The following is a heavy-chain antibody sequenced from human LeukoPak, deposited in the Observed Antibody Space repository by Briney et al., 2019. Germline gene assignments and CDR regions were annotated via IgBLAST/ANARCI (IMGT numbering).Heavy chain of an antibody. CDR3: ARGREKGYYYDSSGYYYVRFDP. CDR2: ITSSSSYI. Sequence: PGGSLRLSCAASGFTFNTYSMNWVRQAPGKGLEWVSSITSSSSYIFYADSVKGRFTISRDNAKNSLYLQMDSLRAEDTAVYYCARGREKGYYYDSSGYYYVRFDPWGQGTLVTVSS. CDR1: GFTFNTYS. D-gene: IGHD3-22*01. J-gene: IGHJ5*02. V-gene: IGHV3-21*01.